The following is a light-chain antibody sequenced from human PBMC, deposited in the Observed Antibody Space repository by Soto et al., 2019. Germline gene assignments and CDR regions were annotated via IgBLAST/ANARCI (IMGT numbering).Light chain of an antibody. Sequence: EIVMTQSPATLSVSPGVRATLSCRASQSVGSNLAWYQQKPGQAPRLIIYGASTRATGIPVRFSGSESGTEYTLTITSLQSEDSAVYFCQQYNDWPPWTFGQGTKVEIK. V-gene: IGKV3-15*01. CDR2: GAS. CDR1: QSVGSN. CDR3: QQYNDWPPWT. J-gene: IGKJ1*01.